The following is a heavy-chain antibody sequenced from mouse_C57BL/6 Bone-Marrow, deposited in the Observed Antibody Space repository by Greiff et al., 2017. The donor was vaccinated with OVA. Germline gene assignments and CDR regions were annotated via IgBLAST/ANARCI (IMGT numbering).Heavy chain of an antibody. CDR1: GYTFTSYG. J-gene: IGHJ3*01. D-gene: IGHD1-1*01. CDR2: IYPRSGNT. CDR3: ANHSGSCPAY. V-gene: IGHV1-81*01. Sequence: QVQLQQSGAELARPGASVKLSCKASGYTFTSYGISWVKQRTGQGLEWIGEIYPRSGNTYYNEKFKGKATLTADKSSSTAYMELRSLTSDVSAVYSCANHSGSCPAYWGQGTLVTVSA.